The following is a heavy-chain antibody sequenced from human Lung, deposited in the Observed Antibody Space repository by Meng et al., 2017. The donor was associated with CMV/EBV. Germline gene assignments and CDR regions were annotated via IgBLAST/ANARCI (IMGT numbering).Heavy chain of an antibody. J-gene: IGHJ1*01. D-gene: IGHD2/OR15-2a*01. CDR3: AHRLYRHYFAD. Sequence: SGPTLVKPTQTLTLTCSLSGFSLSPSGVGVGWIRQTPGKALEWLALILWNDDKRYNPSLKSRLTVTRDSSKTQVVLKMTNMDPEDTATYYCAHRLYRHYFADWGHGALVTVSS. V-gene: IGHV2-5*01. CDR1: GFSLSPSGVG. CDR2: ILWNDDK.